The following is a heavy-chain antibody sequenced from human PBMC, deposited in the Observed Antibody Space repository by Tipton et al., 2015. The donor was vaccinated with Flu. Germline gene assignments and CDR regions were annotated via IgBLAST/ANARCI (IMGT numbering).Heavy chain of an antibody. CDR2: IYHSGST. CDR1: GYSISSGYY. CDR3: AGSMITFGGVIVTPFDP. D-gene: IGHD3-16*02. Sequence: LSLTCAVSGYSISSGYYWGWIRQPPGKGLEWIGSIYHSGSTYYNPSLKSRVTISVDTSKNQFSLKLSSVTAADTAVYYCAGSMITFGGVIVTPFDPWGQGTLVTVSS. J-gene: IGHJ5*02. V-gene: IGHV4-38-2*01.